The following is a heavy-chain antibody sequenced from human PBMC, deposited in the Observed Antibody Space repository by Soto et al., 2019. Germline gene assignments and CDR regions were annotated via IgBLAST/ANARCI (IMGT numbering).Heavy chain of an antibody. CDR2: ISGSGGST. J-gene: IGHJ3*02. Sequence: EVQLLESGGGLVQPGGSLRLSCAASGFTFSSYAMSWVRQAPGKGLEWVSAISGSGGSTYYADSVKGRFTISRDNSKNTLYLQMNSLRAEDTAVYYCAKVTVWDIVVVIAIGAGAFDTWGQGTMVTVSS. D-gene: IGHD2-21*01. V-gene: IGHV3-23*01. CDR1: GFTFSSYA. CDR3: AKVTVWDIVVVIAIGAGAFDT.